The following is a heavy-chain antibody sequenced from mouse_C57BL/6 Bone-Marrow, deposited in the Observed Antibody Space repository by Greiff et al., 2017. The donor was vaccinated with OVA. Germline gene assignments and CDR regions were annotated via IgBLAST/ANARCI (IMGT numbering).Heavy chain of an antibody. D-gene: IGHD2-4*01. V-gene: IGHV1-69*01. CDR2: IDPSDSYT. CDR3: ARGGLRSY. Sequence: QVQLQQPGAELVMPGASVKLSCKASGYTFTSYWMHWVKQRPGQGLEWIGEIDPSDSYTNYNQKFKGKSTLTVDKSSSTAYMQLSSLTPEDSAVYYCARGGLRSYWGQGTLVTVSA. CDR1: GYTFTSYW. J-gene: IGHJ3*01.